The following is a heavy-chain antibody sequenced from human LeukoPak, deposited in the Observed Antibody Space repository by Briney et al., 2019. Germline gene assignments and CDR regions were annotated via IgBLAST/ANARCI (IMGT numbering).Heavy chain of an antibody. CDR2: ISYDGSNK. J-gene: IGHJ4*02. CDR1: GFTFSSYG. Sequence: PGGSLRLSCAASGFTFSSYGMHWVRQAPGKGLEWVAVISYDGSNKYYADSVKGRFTISRDNSKNTLYLQMNSLRAEDTAVYYCARDGQGSYGIDYWGQGTLVTVSS. CDR3: ARDGQGSYGIDY. D-gene: IGHD1-26*01. V-gene: IGHV3-30*03.